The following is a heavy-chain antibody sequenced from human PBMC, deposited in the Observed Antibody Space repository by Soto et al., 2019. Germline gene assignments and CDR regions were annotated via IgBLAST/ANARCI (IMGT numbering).Heavy chain of an antibody. J-gene: IGHJ5*02. D-gene: IGHD2-2*01. V-gene: IGHV4-30-4*01. CDR2: IYYSGST. CDR1: GGSISSGDYY. Sequence: SETLSLTCTVSGGSISSGDYYWSWIRQPPGKGLEWIGYIYYSGSTYYNPSLKSRVTISVDTSKNQFSLKLSSVTAADTAVYYCARGLNGCSSTSCYYGVRLTRRATTWLDPWGQGTLVTVSS. CDR3: ARGLNGCSSTSCYYGVRLTRRATTWLDP.